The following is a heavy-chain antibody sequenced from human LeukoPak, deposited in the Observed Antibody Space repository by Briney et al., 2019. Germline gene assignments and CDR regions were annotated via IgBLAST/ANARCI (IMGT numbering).Heavy chain of an antibody. V-gene: IGHV1-46*01. Sequence: ASVKVSCKAFGYTFTSYYMHWVRQDPGQGLEWMGIINPSGAGTSYAQKFQGRVTMTRDTSTSTVYMELSSLRSEDTAVYYCAREGSSSSLAHWGQGTLVTVSS. D-gene: IGHD6-6*01. CDR2: INPSGAGT. J-gene: IGHJ4*02. CDR3: AREGSSSSLAH. CDR1: GYTFTSYY.